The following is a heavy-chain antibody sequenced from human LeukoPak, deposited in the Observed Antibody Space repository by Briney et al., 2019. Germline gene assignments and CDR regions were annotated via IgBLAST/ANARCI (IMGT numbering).Heavy chain of an antibody. CDR3: AKAIAARLRAFDY. J-gene: IGHJ4*02. D-gene: IGHD6-6*01. CDR2: IRYDGSNK. Sequence: GSLRLSCAASGFTFSSYGMHWVRQAPGKGLGWVAFIRYDGSNKYYADSVKGRFTISRDNSKNTLYLQMNSLRAEDTAVYYCAKAIAARLRAFDYWGQGTLVTVSS. V-gene: IGHV3-30*02. CDR1: GFTFSSYG.